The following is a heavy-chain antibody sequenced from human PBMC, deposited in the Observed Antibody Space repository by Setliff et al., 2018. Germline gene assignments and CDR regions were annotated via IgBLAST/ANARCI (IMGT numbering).Heavy chain of an antibody. CDR2: ISGDGGTT. V-gene: IGHV3-43*01. D-gene: IGHD6-19*01. CDR1: GFTFDDNT. Sequence: PGGSLRLSCAASGFTFDDNTMHWVRQTPGKGLEWVSLISGDGGTTYYADSVKGRFTISRDNAKNSLYLQMNSLRTDDTALYYCVKGSAPVTGYNSGWYVFENWGQGALVTVSS. J-gene: IGHJ4*02. CDR3: VKGSAPVTGYNSGWYVFEN.